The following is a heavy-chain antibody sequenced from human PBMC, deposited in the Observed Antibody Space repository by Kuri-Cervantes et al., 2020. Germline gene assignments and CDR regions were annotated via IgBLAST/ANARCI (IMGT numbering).Heavy chain of an antibody. Sequence: ASVKVSCKASGYTFSDYFMHWVRQAPGQGLEWMGWINPNSGGTNYAQKFQGRVTMTRDTSISTAYMELSRLRSDDTAVYYCARVSDYYDSSGYYSYWGQGTLVTVSS. D-gene: IGHD3-22*01. CDR3: ARVSDYYDSSGYYSY. J-gene: IGHJ4*02. V-gene: IGHV1-2*02. CDR1: GYTFSDYF. CDR2: INPNSGGT.